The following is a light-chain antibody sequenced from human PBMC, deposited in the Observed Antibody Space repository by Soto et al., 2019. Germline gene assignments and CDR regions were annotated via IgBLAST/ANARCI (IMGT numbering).Light chain of an antibody. CDR1: SGHSSYA. Sequence: QSVLTQSPSASASPGASVKLTCTLSSGHSSYAIAWHQKQPGKGTRYLMDLNNDGSHTKGDGIPDRFSGSSSGADRYLIIASLQSEDEADYYCQTWGTGFQFFGGGTKLTVL. CDR3: QTWGTGFQF. V-gene: IGLV4-69*01. J-gene: IGLJ2*01. CDR2: LNNDGSH.